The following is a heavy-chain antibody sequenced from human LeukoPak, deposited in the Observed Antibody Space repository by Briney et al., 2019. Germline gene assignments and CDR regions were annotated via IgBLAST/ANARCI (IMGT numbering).Heavy chain of an antibody. CDR1: GYTFTGYY. V-gene: IGHV1-8*03. CDR2: INPNSGNT. Sequence: ASVKVSCKASGYTFTGYYMHWVRQAPGQGLEWMGWINPNSGNTGYAQKFQGRVTITKNTSINTAYMDLSSLTSDDTAVYYCARAYNSGWFDFDSWGQGTLVTVSS. J-gene: IGHJ4*02. D-gene: IGHD6-19*01. CDR3: ARAYNSGWFDFDS.